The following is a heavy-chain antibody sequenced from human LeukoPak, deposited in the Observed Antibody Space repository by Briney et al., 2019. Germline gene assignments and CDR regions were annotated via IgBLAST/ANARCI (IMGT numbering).Heavy chain of an antibody. V-gene: IGHV3-53*01. CDR2: LYSGGST. J-gene: IGHJ4*02. D-gene: IGHD6-13*01. CDR1: GFTVSSNY. CDR3: ARDRGRCSSRWWYYFDY. Sequence: GGSLRLSCAASGFTVSSNYMSWVRQAPGKRLKWVSVLYSGGSTFYADSVKGRFTISRENSKNTLYLQMNSLRAEDTAVYYCARDRGRCSSRWWYYFDYWGQGTLVTVSS.